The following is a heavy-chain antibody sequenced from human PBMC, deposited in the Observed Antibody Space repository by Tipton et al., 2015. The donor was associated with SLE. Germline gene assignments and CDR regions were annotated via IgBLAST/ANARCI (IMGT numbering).Heavy chain of an antibody. J-gene: IGHJ5*02. D-gene: IGHD2-15*01. CDR1: CGSISSHY. CDR2: ISNSETT. Sequence: TLSLTCTVSCGSISSHYWSWLRQAPGKGLEWIGDISNSETTSYNPSLKSRVTISLDTSKNQFSLKLRSVTAADTAVYYCARDSQGYCSGGRCYAGGWFDPWGQGTLVTVSS. V-gene: IGHV4-59*11. CDR3: ARDSQGYCSGGRCYAGGWFDP.